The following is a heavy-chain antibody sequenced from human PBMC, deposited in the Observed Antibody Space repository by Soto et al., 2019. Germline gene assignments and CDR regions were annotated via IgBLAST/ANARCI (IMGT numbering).Heavy chain of an antibody. D-gene: IGHD6-19*01. CDR2: IGTAGDT. V-gene: IGHV3-13*01. CDR3: ARERGRLMSVAGLHYYYGMDV. J-gene: IGHJ6*02. Sequence: GGSLRLSCAASGFTFSSYDMHWVRQATGKGLEWVSAIGTAGDTYYPGSVKGRFTISRENAKNSLYLQMNSLRAEDTAVYYCARERGRLMSVAGLHYYYGMDVWGQGTTVTVSS. CDR1: GFTFSSYD.